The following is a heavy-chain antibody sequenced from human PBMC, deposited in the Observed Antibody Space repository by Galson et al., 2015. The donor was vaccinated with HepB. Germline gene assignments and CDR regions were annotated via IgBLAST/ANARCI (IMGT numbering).Heavy chain of an antibody. D-gene: IGHD3-22*01. CDR3: ARKTYDSTGYYGGFDY. V-gene: IGHV1-18*01. CDR2: ISAYNGNT. J-gene: IGHJ4*02. CDR1: GSTFTSYG. Sequence: SVKVSCKASGSTFTSYGISWVRQAPGQGLEWMGWISAYNGNTNYAQKLQGRVTMTTDTSTRTGYMVLRSLGSDDTAVYYCARKTYDSTGYYGGFDYWGQGTLVTAS.